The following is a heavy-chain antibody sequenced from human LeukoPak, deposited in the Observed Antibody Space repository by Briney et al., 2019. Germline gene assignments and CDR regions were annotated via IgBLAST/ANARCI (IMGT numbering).Heavy chain of an antibody. CDR3: ARGEQLIDY. V-gene: IGHV4-34*01. CDR1: GGSFSGYY. Sequence: SETLSLTCAVYGGSFSGYYWSWIRQPPGKGLEWIGEINHSGSTNYNPSLKSRVTISVDTSKNQFSLKLSSVTAADTAVYYCARGEQLIDYWGQGTLVTVSS. CDR2: INHSGST. D-gene: IGHD6-13*01. J-gene: IGHJ4*02.